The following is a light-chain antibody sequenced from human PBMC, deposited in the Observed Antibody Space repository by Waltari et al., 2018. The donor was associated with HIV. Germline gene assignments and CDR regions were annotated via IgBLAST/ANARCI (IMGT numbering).Light chain of an antibody. CDR2: QDS. V-gene: IGLV3-1*01. CDR3: QAWDTNTSV. J-gene: IGLJ1*01. CDR1: KLGNRF. Sequence: DLSQPASVSVSPGQTATVSCSGDKLGNRFVCWYRQRPGQSPELIIYQDSRRPSGMSDRFSGSTAWTKATLTIRGTQSLDEGDYYCQAWDTNTSVFGGGTRVTVL.